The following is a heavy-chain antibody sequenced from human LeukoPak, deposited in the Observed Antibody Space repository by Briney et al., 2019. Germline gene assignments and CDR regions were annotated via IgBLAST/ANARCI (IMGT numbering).Heavy chain of an antibody. CDR3: AKEDNWNYYYYGMDV. Sequence: GGSLRLSCAASGFTFSSYGMHWVRQAPGKGLEWVAVISYDGSNKYYAASVKGRFTISRDNSKNTLYLQMNSLRAEDTAVYYCAKEDNWNYYYYGMDVGGQGTTVTVSS. CDR1: GFTFSSYG. V-gene: IGHV3-30*18. D-gene: IGHD1-20*01. CDR2: ISYDGSNK. J-gene: IGHJ6*02.